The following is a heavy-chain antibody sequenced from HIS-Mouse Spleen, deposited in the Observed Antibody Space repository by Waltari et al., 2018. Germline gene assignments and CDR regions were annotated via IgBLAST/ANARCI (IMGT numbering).Heavy chain of an antibody. Sequence: QLQLQESGPGLVKPSETLSLTCTVSGGSISSSSYYWGWIRQPPGKGLEWIGSIYYGGRTYYNPSLKGRVTISVDTSKNQFSRKLSSVTAADTAVYYCAREIPYSSSWYDWYFDLWGRGTLVTVSS. CDR3: AREIPYSSSWYDWYFDL. J-gene: IGHJ2*01. CDR2: IYYGGRT. V-gene: IGHV4-39*07. D-gene: IGHD6-13*01. CDR1: GGSISSSSYY.